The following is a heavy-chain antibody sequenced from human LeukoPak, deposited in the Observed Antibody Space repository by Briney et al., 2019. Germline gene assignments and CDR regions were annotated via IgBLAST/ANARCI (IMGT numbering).Heavy chain of an antibody. V-gene: IGHV1-46*01. J-gene: IGHJ4*02. D-gene: IGHD5-18*01. Sequence: ASVKVSCKASGYTFTSYGISWVRQAPGQGLEWMGIINPSSGGTSYAQKFQGRLTMTRDTSTTTVYMELSSLRSEDTAMYYCAREIGPRQLHLWGSAFDYWGQGTLVTVSS. CDR2: INPSSGGT. CDR1: GYTFTSYG. CDR3: AREIGPRQLHLWGSAFDY.